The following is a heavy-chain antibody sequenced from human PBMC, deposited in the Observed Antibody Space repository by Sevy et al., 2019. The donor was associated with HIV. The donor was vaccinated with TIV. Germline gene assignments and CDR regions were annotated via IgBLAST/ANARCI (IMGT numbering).Heavy chain of an antibody. CDR1: GFSFDSYG. CDR3: ARVSDIVVGSFDY. V-gene: IGHV3-23*01. CDR2: ISGSGTRT. Sequence: GGSLRLSCAVSGFSFDSYGMTWVRQAPGKGLEWVSGISGSGTRTYYADSVKGRFSISRDNSKNRLYLQMNSLRSEDTAVYYCARVSDIVVGSFDYWGQRTLVTVSS. D-gene: IGHD2-15*01. J-gene: IGHJ4*02.